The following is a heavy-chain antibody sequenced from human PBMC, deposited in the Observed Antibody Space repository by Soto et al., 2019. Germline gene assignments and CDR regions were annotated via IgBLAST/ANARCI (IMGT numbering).Heavy chain of an antibody. J-gene: IGHJ3*02. D-gene: IGHD2-21*02. CDR1: GFTFSSYA. CDR2: ISSNGGST. CDR3: ARDGCGGDCYSAYAFDI. Sequence: EVQLVESGGGLVQPGGSLRLSCAASGFTFSSYAMHWVRQAPGKGLEYVSAISSNGGSTYYANSVKGRFTISRDNSKNKVYLQMGRLRAEDMAVYYCARDGCGGDCYSAYAFDIWGQGTMVTVYS. V-gene: IGHV3-64*01.